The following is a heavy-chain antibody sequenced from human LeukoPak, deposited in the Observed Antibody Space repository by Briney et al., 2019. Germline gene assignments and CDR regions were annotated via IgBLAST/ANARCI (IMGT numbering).Heavy chain of an antibody. J-gene: IGHJ5*02. CDR1: GGTFSSYA. Sequence: VASVKVSCKASGGTFSSYAINWVRQASGQGLEWMGRIIPIFGTANYAQKFQGRVTITTDESTSTAYMELSSLRSEDTAVYYCATEAAAASAYNWFDPWGQGTLVTVSS. D-gene: IGHD6-13*01. CDR3: ATEAAAASAYNWFDP. V-gene: IGHV1-69*05. CDR2: IIPIFGTA.